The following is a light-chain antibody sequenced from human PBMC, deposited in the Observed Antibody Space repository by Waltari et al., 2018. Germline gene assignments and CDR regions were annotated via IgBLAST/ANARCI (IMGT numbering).Light chain of an antibody. CDR2: RDN. Sequence: QSVLTQPPSVSGTPGQRVTISCSGSTSNVEDLHVFWYKQLPGTAPKLLIYRDNPGRSGVPDRGSGYKSGASASLAISGLRSEDEATYHCAACDYRLNSWVFGGGTNLTVL. V-gene: IGLV1-47*01. CDR1: TSNVEDLH. CDR3: AACDYRLNSWV. J-gene: IGLJ3*02.